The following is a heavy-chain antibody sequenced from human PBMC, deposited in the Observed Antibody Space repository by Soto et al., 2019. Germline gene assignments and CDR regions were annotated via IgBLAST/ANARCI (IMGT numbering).Heavy chain of an antibody. CDR2: VNPNNGDT. D-gene: IGHD3-10*01. CDR3: AKVSRKGSAIDFEY. CDR1: GYTFSNYD. Sequence: QVQLVQSGAELKKPGASVKVSCKASGYTFSNYDMNWVRQANGQGPEWIGWVNPNNGDTGYAQKFQCRVTLTTDISETTAYKELTSLRSEDRAIYYCAKVSRKGSAIDFEYWGQGTLITVSS. J-gene: IGHJ4*02. V-gene: IGHV1-8*01.